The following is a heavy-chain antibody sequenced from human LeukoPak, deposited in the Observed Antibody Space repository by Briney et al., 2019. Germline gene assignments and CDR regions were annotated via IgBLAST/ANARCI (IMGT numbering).Heavy chain of an antibody. CDR1: GYNFSSYS. CDR2: ISGYNGNT. CDR3: ARPAYADSYFDY. Sequence: ASVKVSCKASGYNFSSYSLSWVRQAPGQGLEWMGWISGYNGNTNYAQKFQGRVTMTTDTSTSTAYMEVRSLRSDDTAVYYCARPAYADSYFDYWGQGNLVTVSS. D-gene: IGHD4-17*01. J-gene: IGHJ4*02. V-gene: IGHV1-18*01.